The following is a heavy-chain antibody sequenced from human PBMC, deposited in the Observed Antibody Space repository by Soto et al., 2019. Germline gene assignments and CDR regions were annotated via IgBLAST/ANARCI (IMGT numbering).Heavy chain of an antibody. D-gene: IGHD6-13*01. Sequence: QVQLVQSAAEEKKPGASVKISCKTSGYAFIDYAIHWVRQAPGQGLERMGGINTGNGHPMYSQSFQGRLTITRDTSARTVYMELSSLSSDDTAVYYCAGDDSSWMYNSFDPWGQGTLVTVSP. CDR1: GYAFIDYA. CDR3: AGDDSSWMYNSFDP. CDR2: INTGNGHP. J-gene: IGHJ5*02. V-gene: IGHV1-3*05.